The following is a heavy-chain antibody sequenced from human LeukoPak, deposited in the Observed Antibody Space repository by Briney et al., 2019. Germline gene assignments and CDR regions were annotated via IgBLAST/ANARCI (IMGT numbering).Heavy chain of an antibody. J-gene: IGHJ6*02. CDR1: AYTCITYY. CDR2: INPGGGST. Sequence: ASVKVSSKASAYTCITYYMHWVRHAPGQGLEWMGIINPGGGSTSYAQKFQGRVTMTRDTSTRIVYMELSSLRYEETAGYYCTRGGASELALIYYYGMDVCGRGTTVTVSS. D-gene: IGHD1-1*01. V-gene: IGHV1-46*01. CDR3: TRGGASELALIYYYGMDV.